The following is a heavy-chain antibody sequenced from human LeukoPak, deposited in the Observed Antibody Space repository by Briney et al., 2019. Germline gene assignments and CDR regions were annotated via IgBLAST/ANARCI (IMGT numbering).Heavy chain of an antibody. J-gene: IGHJ4*02. CDR3: ARDSCSSTSCLSIDDY. Sequence: ASVKVSYKASGYTFIACYMHWVRQAPGQGLEWMGWINPNSGGTNHAQKFQGRVTMTRDTSISTVYMELSRLRSDDTAVYYCARDSCSSTSCLSIDDYWGQGTLGTVSS. D-gene: IGHD2-2*01. CDR2: INPNSGGT. CDR1: GYTFIACY. V-gene: IGHV1-2*02.